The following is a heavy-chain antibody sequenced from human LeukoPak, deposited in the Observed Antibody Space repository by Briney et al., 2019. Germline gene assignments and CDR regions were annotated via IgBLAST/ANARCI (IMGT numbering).Heavy chain of an antibody. CDR1: GYSISSGYY. V-gene: IGHV4-38-2*02. CDR3: ARDPSPIITGVPDSNWFDP. D-gene: IGHD1-20*01. J-gene: IGHJ5*02. Sequence: SETLSLTCTVSGYSISSGYYWGWIRQPPGKGLEWIGSIYHSGSTYYNPSLKSRVTISVDTSKNQFSLKLSSVTAADTAVYYCARDPSPIITGVPDSNWFDPWGQGTLVTVSS. CDR2: IYHSGST.